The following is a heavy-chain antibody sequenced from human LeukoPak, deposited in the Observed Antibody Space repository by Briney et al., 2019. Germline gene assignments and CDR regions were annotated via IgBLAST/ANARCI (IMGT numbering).Heavy chain of an antibody. V-gene: IGHV3-33*01. CDR1: GFTFSSYG. CDR2: IWYDGSNK. D-gene: IGHD1-26*01. Sequence: GGSLRLSCAASGFTFSSYGMHWVRQAPGKGLEWVAVIWYDGSNKYYADSVKGRFTISRDNSKNTLYLQMNSLRAEDTAVYYCARDHGSTHYFDYWGQGTLVTVSS. J-gene: IGHJ4*02. CDR3: ARDHGSTHYFDY.